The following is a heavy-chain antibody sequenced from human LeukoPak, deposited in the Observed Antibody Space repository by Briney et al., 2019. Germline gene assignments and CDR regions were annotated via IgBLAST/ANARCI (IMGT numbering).Heavy chain of an antibody. J-gene: IGHJ4*02. D-gene: IGHD4-23*01. CDR2: ISSSSSYI. Sequence: GGSLRLSCVGSGFTFSSDEMNWVRQAPGKGLEWVSSISSSSSYIYYADSVKGRFTISRDNAKNSLYLQMNSLRAEDTAVYYCARDLLKSGGNYYYFDYWGQGTLVTVSS. CDR1: GFTFSSDE. CDR3: ARDLLKSGGNYYYFDY. V-gene: IGHV3-21*01.